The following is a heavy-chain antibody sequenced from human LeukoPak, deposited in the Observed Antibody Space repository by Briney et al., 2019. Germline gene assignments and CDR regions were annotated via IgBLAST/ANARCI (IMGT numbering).Heavy chain of an antibody. CDR3: ARRYSSSSFDY. Sequence: SETLSFTCTVSGGSVSSGGYYWSWIRQPPGKGLEWIGYIHYSGSTNYNPSLKSRVTISVDTSKIQFSLKLTSVTAADTAVYYCARRYSSSSFDYWGQGTLVTVSS. CDR1: GGSVSSGGYY. CDR2: IHYSGST. J-gene: IGHJ4*02. V-gene: IGHV4-61*08. D-gene: IGHD6-6*01.